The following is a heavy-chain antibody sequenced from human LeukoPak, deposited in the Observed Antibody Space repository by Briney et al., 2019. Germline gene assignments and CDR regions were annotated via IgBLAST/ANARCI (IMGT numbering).Heavy chain of an antibody. Sequence: GGSLRLSCAASGFKFGSYGMSWVRQAQGKGLEWVSAISASGNSSYYADSVKGRFTISRDNSRNSLVLQMNSLRAEDTAIYYCVKVGRKITKMVVVNMIDSWGRGTLVTVSS. CDR1: GFKFGSYG. CDR3: VKVGRKITKMVVVNMIDS. D-gene: IGHD3-22*01. CDR2: ISASGNSS. J-gene: IGHJ5*01. V-gene: IGHV3-23*01.